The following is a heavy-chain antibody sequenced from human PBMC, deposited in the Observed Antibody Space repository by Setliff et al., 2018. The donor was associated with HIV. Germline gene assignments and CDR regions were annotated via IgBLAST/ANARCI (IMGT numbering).Heavy chain of an antibody. D-gene: IGHD2-8*01. CDR1: GYTFTSYA. V-gene: IGHV7-4-1*02. Sequence: ASVKVSCKASGYTFTSYAMNWVRQAPGQGLGWMGRISTNTGNPTYAQGFTGRFVFSLDTSVSTAYLQISSLKAEDTAVYYCARKQSWSSGGEAFDIWGQGTMVTVSS. J-gene: IGHJ3*02. CDR3: ARKQSWSSGGEAFDI. CDR2: ISTNTGNP.